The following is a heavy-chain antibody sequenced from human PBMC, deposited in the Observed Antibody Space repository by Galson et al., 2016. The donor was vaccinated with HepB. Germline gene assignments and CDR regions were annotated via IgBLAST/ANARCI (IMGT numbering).Heavy chain of an antibody. V-gene: IGHV5-51*01. CDR1: GFNFSNFW. CDR2: IYPSDSDT. CDR3: ARRLSAAAGGRGDF. D-gene: IGHD6-13*01. J-gene: IGHJ1*01. Sequence: QSGAEVKEPGEPLQISCKGSGFNFSNFWIGWVRQMPGKGLEWMGIIYPSDSDTRYSTSFQGQVTISADRSINTAYLQWGSLKPSDTSTYYCARRLSAAAGGRGDFWGQGTRVTVSS.